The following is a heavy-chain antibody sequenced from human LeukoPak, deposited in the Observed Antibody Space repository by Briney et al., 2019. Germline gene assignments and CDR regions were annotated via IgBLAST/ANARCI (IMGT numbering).Heavy chain of an antibody. CDR1: GFTFSSYA. CDR2: ISYDGSNK. Sequence: PGRSLRLSCAASGFTFSSYAMHWVRQAPGKGLEWVAVISYDGSNKYYADSVKGRFTISRDNSKNTLYLQMNSLRAEDTAVYYCARDLGGYSYGSHFDYWGQGTLVTVSS. D-gene: IGHD5-18*01. V-gene: IGHV3-30*04. J-gene: IGHJ4*02. CDR3: ARDLGGYSYGSHFDY.